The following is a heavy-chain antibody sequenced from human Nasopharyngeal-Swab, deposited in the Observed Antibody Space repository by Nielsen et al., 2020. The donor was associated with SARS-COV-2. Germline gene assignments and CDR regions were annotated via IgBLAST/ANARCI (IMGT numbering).Heavy chain of an antibody. CDR3: AIGILSAAGLIPNY. V-gene: IGHV1-18*01. D-gene: IGHD6-13*01. J-gene: IGHJ4*02. Sequence: ASVKVSCKASGGTFSSYAISWVRQAPGQGLEWMGWISAYNGNTNYAQKLQGRVTMTTDTSTSTAYMELRSLRSDDTAVYYCAIGILSAAGLIPNYWGQGTLVTVSS. CDR1: GGTFSSYA. CDR2: ISAYNGNT.